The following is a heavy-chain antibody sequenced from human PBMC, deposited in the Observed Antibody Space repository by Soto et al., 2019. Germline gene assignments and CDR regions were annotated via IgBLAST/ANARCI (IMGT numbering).Heavy chain of an antibody. Sequence: KPSETLSLTCTVSGGSISSSSYYWGWIRQPPGKGLEWIGSIYYSGSTYYNPSLKSRVTISVDTSKNQFSLKLSSVTAADTAVYYCALTGAGTTPLVRVYWGQGTLVTVSS. V-gene: IGHV4-39*01. J-gene: IGHJ4*02. CDR1: GGSISSSSYY. CDR2: IYYSGST. D-gene: IGHD1-7*01. CDR3: ALTGAGTTPLVRVY.